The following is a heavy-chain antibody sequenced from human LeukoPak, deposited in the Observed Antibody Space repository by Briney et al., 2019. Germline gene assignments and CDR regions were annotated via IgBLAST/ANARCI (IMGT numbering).Heavy chain of an antibody. CDR2: VNESGGRT. CDR3: AKEGRPNSGGGFFDY. V-gene: IGHV3-23*01. Sequence: GGSLRLSCAASGFSFSRYAMGWVRQAPGKGLEWVATVNESGGRTYYADSVKGRFTMSRDNSRSTVYLQMNSLRAEDTAVYYCAKEGRPNSGGGFFDYWGQGTRVTVSS. D-gene: IGHD5-12*01. CDR1: GFSFSRYA. J-gene: IGHJ4*02.